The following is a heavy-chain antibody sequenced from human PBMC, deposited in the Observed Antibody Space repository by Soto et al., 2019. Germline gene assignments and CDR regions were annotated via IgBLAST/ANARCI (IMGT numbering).Heavy chain of an antibody. V-gene: IGHV4-59*01. D-gene: IGHD3-3*01. CDR3: ARGQRFSDWFDP. J-gene: IGHJ5*02. CDR1: GDSMEGFY. CDR2: IYNSGRT. Sequence: SETLSLTCTVSGDSMEGFYWNWIRQPPGKVLEWIGYIYNSGRTNYNPSLKSRVTISIDMSKNQFSLNLTSVTAANTAVYYCARGQRFSDWFDPWGQGTLVTVSS.